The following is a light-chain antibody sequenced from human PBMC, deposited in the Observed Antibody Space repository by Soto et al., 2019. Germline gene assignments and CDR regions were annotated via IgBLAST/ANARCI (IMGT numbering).Light chain of an antibody. J-gene: IGKJ1*01. V-gene: IGKV3-20*01. CDR1: QSVSNNY. CDR2: GAS. Sequence: EIVLTQSPGTLSLSPGASATLSCRASQSVSNNYLAWYQQQPGQARRLLIYGASNRATGIPDRFSGSGSGTEFTLTISRLEPEDFAVYDCQQYGSSGTFGQGTKVDI. CDR3: QQYGSSGT.